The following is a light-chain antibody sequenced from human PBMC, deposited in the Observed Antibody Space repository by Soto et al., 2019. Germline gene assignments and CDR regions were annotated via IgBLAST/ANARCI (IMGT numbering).Light chain of an antibody. V-gene: IGLV2-18*02. J-gene: IGLJ2*01. CDR1: SSDVGTYNR. CDR2: DVT. Sequence: QSALTQPPSVSGSPGPSVTISCSGTSSDVGTYNRVSWYQQPPGTAPQLMIYDVTNRPAGVPDRFSGSKSGNTASLTIAGLQAEDEADYFCSSYTSSSTVIFGGGTQLTVL. CDR3: SSYTSSSTVI.